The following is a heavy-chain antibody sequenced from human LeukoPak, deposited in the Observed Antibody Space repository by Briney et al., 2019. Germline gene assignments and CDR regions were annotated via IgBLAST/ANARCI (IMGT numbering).Heavy chain of an antibody. CDR3: VRELLSDY. D-gene: IGHD1-26*01. Sequence: PGGSLRLSCAASGFTVSSNYMSWVRQAPGKGLEWVSIIYSGGSTFYADSVKGRFTISRDNSKNTLYLQMNSLRAEDTAVYYCVRELLSDYWGQGTLVTVSS. CDR2: IYSGGST. CDR1: GFTVSSNY. V-gene: IGHV3-53*01. J-gene: IGHJ4*02.